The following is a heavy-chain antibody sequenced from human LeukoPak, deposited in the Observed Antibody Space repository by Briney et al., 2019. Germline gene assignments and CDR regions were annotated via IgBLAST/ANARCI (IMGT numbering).Heavy chain of an antibody. J-gene: IGHJ4*02. D-gene: IGHD3-22*01. CDR2: ISGSGGDT. V-gene: IGHV3-23*01. Sequence: GGSLRLSCAASGFTFSNFPMTWVRQAPGKGLEAFSSISGSGGDTYCKDSVKGRFTISRDNSKNTLYLQMNSLRAEDTAVYYCAKSRPYDSSGYYLIDYWGQGTLVTVSS. CDR1: GFTFSNFP. CDR3: AKSRPYDSSGYYLIDY.